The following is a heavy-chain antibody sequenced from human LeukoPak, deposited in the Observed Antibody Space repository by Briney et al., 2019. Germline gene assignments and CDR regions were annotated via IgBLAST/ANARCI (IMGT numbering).Heavy chain of an antibody. D-gene: IGHD2-15*01. J-gene: IGHJ4*02. CDR1: GFTFSSYA. V-gene: IGHV3-23*01. CDR2: IGAGGTFT. Sequence: GGSLRLSCTASGFTFSSYAMNWVRQAPGKGLEWVSGIGAGGTFTYYADSVKGRFTISRDNSKNTLYLQMNSLRAEDTAVYYCAKSPYGAGDIFDFWGQGTLVTVSS. CDR3: AKSPYGAGDIFDF.